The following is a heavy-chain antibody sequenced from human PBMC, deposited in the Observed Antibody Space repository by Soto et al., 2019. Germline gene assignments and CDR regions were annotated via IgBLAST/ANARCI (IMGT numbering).Heavy chain of an antibody. CDR3: ARGFYDARCYSAPFDS. CDR1: GGSISGYY. Sequence: SETLSLTCTVSGGSISGYYWNWIRQASGKGPEWIGYVYYTGSTNYNPSLESRVTMSTDTSKNQVSLELRSMTAADSALYYCARGFYDARCYSAPFDSWGQGTQVTVSS. V-gene: IGHV4-59*01. D-gene: IGHD3-10*01. J-gene: IGHJ4*02. CDR2: VYYTGST.